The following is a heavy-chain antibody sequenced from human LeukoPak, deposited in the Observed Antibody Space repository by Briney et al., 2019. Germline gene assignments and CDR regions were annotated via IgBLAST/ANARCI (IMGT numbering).Heavy chain of an antibody. CDR2: ITGSGDAT. CDR3: VRAGIRAASYCFDY. Sequence: PGGSLRLSCAASGFSFSTYTMSWVRQAPGKGLEWVSAITGSGDATSYADSVRGRFTISRDNSKNTLYLQMTTLRPEDTAVYYCVRAGIRAASYCFDYWGQGTLVTVSS. CDR1: GFSFSTYT. V-gene: IGHV3-23*01. J-gene: IGHJ4*02. D-gene: IGHD6-13*01.